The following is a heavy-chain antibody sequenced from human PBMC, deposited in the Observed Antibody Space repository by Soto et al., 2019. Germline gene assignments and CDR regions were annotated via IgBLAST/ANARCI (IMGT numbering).Heavy chain of an antibody. CDR1: GFFLSNNW. D-gene: IGHD2-8*01. CDR2: ISASGDYT. J-gene: IGHJ6*02. V-gene: IGHV3-11*06. CDR3: ARSSGWRQVGVYNYGLDV. Sequence: QVQLVESGGGWVKPGESLRLSCIGSGFFLSNNWMTWIRQAPGKGLEWVSYISASGDYTSYAGSLKGRFAISRDNARNSLWLQINSLTAEDTAVYYCARSSGWRQVGVYNYGLDVWGQGTTVIVSS.